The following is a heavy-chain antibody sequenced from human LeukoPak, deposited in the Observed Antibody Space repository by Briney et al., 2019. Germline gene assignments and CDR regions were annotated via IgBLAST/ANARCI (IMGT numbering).Heavy chain of an antibody. J-gene: IGHJ4*02. D-gene: IGHD6-13*01. V-gene: IGHV3-7*01. CDR2: IKQDGSEK. CDR3: ARVGTSSWYG. CDR1: GFVFTNYG. Sequence: GGSLRLSCAASGFVFTNYGIHWVRQAPGKGLEWVANIKQDGSEKYYVDSVKGRFTISRDNAKNSLYLQMNSLRVEDTAVYYCARVGTSSWYGWGQGTLVTVSS.